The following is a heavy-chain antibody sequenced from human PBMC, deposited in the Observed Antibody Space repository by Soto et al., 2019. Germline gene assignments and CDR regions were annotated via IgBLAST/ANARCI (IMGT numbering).Heavy chain of an antibody. V-gene: IGHV4-34*01. CDR1: GGSFSAHY. CDR3: ARGLGGYSYGGLDS. CDR2: INHSGST. Sequence: QVQLQQWGAGLLKPSETLSLTCAVYGGSFSAHYWSWVRQSPGKGLEWSGEINHSGSTNDSPSLKRRIAISVDTSKNQFSLKLTSMTAADTAVYYCARGLGGYSYGGLDSWGQGVLVTVSS. D-gene: IGHD5-18*01. J-gene: IGHJ4*02.